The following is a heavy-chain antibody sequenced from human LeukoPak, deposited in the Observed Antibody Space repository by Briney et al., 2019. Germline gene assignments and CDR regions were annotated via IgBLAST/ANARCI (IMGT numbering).Heavy chain of an antibody. V-gene: IGHV4-61*02. J-gene: IGHJ2*01. CDR2: IYTSGST. CDR3: ARDHPRIAAAGTPWWYFDL. D-gene: IGHD6-13*01. Sequence: PSQTLSLTCTVSGGSISSGSYYWSWIRQPAGKGLEWIGRIYTSGSTNYNPSLKSRVTISVDTSKNQFSLKLSSVTAADTAVYYCARDHPRIAAAGTPWWYFDLWGRGTLVTVSS. CDR1: GGSISSGSYY.